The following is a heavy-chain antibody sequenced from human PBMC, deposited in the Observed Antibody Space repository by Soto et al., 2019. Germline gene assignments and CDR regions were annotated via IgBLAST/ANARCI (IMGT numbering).Heavy chain of an antibody. CDR1: GDSLRGQS. CDR3: AREDSNGWSGESLDV. Sequence: SETLSLTCAVVGDSLRGQSWNWIRQSPGKGLEWIGELDQSGGTNYNPSLKSRAIISDDTPKNQFSLTLTSVTAADTAVYYCAREDSNGWSGESLDVWGQGTTVTVSS. J-gene: IGHJ6*02. CDR2: LDQSGGT. D-gene: IGHD6-19*01. V-gene: IGHV4-34*01.